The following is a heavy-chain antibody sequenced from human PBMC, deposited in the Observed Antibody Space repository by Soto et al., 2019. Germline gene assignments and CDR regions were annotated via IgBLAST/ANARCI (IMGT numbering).Heavy chain of an antibody. CDR2: ISDSGGTT. Sequence: EVQLLESGGGLVQPGGSLRLSCAASGFTFSSFGMNWVRQAPGKGLEWVSVISDSGGTTYHADSVKGRFTISRDNSKNTLYLQMNSLRAEDTAVYYCARAARTTTLYNFDFWGQGTLVTVSS. CDR1: GFTFSSFG. J-gene: IGHJ4*02. V-gene: IGHV3-23*01. D-gene: IGHD1-1*01. CDR3: ARAARTTTLYNFDF.